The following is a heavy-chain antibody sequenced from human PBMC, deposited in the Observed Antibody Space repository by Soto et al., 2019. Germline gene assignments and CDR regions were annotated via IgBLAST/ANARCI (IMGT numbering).Heavy chain of an antibody. D-gene: IGHD5-12*01. J-gene: IGHJ3*01. V-gene: IGHV3-11*01. CDR2: ISSSGSTI. CDR1: GFTFSDYY. CDR3: ARVVATFMPDAFDL. Sequence: QVQLVESGGGLVKPGGSLRLSCAASGFTFSDYYMSWIRQAPGKGLEWVSYISSSGSTIYYADSVKGRFTISRDNAKNSLYLQVNSLGAEDTAVYYCARVVATFMPDAFDLWGQGTMVTVSS.